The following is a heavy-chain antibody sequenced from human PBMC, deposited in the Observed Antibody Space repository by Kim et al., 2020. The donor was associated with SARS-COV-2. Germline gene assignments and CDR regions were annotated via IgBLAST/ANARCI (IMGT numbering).Heavy chain of an antibody. V-gene: IGHV1-46*01. CDR3: ARDRYSSGWYSGGNWFDP. CDR2: MKPSGGAT. J-gene: IGHJ5*02. CDR1: GYTFTSYY. Sequence: ASVKVSCKTSGYTFTSYYLHWVRRAPGQGLEWMGIMKPSGGATTYAQKFQGRLTMTGDTSTSTAYMELSSLISEDTAVYYCARDRYSSGWYSGGNWFDPWGQGTLVTVSS. D-gene: IGHD6-19*01.